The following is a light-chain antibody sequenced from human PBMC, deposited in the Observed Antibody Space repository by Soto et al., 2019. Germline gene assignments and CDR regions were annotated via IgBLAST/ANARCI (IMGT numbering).Light chain of an antibody. Sequence: EILMTQSPSTLPVSPGDRAPLSCRASQSVSSNLAWYQQKPAKAPRLLIYGASTRATGIPARFSGSGSGTEFTLPISSLPSEDVEVYYCQQYNNWPLTFGGGTKVEIK. CDR1: QSVSSN. V-gene: IGKV3-15*01. J-gene: IGKJ4*01. CDR2: GAS. CDR3: QQYNNWPLT.